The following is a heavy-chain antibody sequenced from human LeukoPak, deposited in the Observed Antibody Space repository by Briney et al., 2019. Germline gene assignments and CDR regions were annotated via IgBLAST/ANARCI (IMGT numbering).Heavy chain of an antibody. V-gene: IGHV4-59*12. Sequence: SETLSLTCTVSGGSISSYYWSWIRQPPGKGLEWIGYIYYSGSTNYNPSLKSRVTISVDTSKNQFSLKLSSVTAADTAVYYCARSYYDSSGYLSFDYWGQGTLVTVSS. J-gene: IGHJ4*02. CDR3: ARSYYDSSGYLSFDY. D-gene: IGHD3-22*01. CDR1: GGSISSYY. CDR2: IYYSGST.